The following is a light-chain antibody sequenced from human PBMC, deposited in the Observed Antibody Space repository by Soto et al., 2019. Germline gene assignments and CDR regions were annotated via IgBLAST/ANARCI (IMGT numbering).Light chain of an antibody. CDR3: QQYNNWPPIT. V-gene: IGKV3D-15*01. CDR2: DAS. CDR1: QSVDNA. Sequence: EIVMTHSPATLAVSPGDRATLSCRASQSVDNALAWYPQTPGQPPRLVIYDASTRATGIPARFSGSQSGTEFTLTISSLLSEDFAVYSCQQYNNWPPITFGQGTRLEIK. J-gene: IGKJ5*01.